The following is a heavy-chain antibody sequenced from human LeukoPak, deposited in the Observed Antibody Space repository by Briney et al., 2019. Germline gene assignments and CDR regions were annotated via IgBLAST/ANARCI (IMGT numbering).Heavy chain of an antibody. J-gene: IGHJ4*02. V-gene: IGHV4-39*07. CDR1: GGSISSSSYY. Sequence: PSETLSLTCTVSGGSISSSSYYWGWIRQPPGKGLEWIGSIYYSGSTNYNPSLKSRVTISVDTSKNQFSLKLSSVTAADTAVYYCARERWEQYYFDYWAQGTLVTVSS. CDR3: ARERWEQYYFDY. CDR2: IYYSGST. D-gene: IGHD1-26*01.